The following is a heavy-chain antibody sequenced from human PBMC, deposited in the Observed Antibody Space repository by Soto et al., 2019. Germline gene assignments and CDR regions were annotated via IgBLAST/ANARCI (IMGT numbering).Heavy chain of an antibody. V-gene: IGHV4-30-4*01. CDR3: ARGRGWDSYYYYGMDV. CDR2: IYYSGST. J-gene: IGHJ6*02. CDR1: GGSISSGDYY. D-gene: IGHD3-10*01. Sequence: QVQLQESGPGLVKPSQTLSLTCTVSGGSISSGDYYWSWIRQPPGKGLEWIGYIYYSGSTYYNPSLKSRVTMSVDPAKNQSAQKLSPGTAADTAVYYCARGRGWDSYYYYGMDVWGQGTTVTVSS.